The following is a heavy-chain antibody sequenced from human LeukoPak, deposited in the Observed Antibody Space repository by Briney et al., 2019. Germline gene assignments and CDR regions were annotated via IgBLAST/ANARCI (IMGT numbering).Heavy chain of an antibody. V-gene: IGHV3-9*01. CDR3: AKGPCSSTSCHWFDP. CDR1: GFTFDDYA. J-gene: IGHJ5*02. D-gene: IGHD2-2*01. Sequence: GGSLRLSCAASGFTFDDYAMHWVRQAPGKGLEWVSGISWNSGSIGYADSVKGRFTISRDNAKNSLYLQMNSLRAEDTALYYCAKGPCSSTSCHWFDPWGQGTLVTVSS. CDR2: ISWNSGSI.